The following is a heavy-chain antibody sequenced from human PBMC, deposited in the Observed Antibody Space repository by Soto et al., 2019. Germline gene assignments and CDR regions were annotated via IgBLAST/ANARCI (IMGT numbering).Heavy chain of an antibody. D-gene: IGHD6-13*01. J-gene: IGHJ4*02. CDR1: GFSFDNFG. CDR3: ARGSGMTPRPGED. Sequence: EVQLLESGGDLVHPGGSLRLSCAASGFSFDNFGMSWVRQAPGKGLEWVSGFSGTAGGTYYADSVKGRFTISRDSSKNTVYLQMNSLRAEDTAVYYCARGSGMTPRPGEDWSQGTQVTVSS. V-gene: IGHV3-23*01. CDR2: FSGTAGGT.